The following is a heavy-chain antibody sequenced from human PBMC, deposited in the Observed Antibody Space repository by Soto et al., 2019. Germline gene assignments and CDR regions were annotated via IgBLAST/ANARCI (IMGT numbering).Heavy chain of an antibody. J-gene: IGHJ4*02. CDR2: ISAYNGNT. V-gene: IGHV1-18*01. Sequence: ASVKVSCKASGYTFTSYGISWVRQAPGQGLEWMGWISAYNGNTNYAQKLQGRVTMTTDTSTSTAYMELRSLRSDDTAVYYCARAERDIVVVVADGDDYWGQGTLVTVSS. D-gene: IGHD2-15*01. CDR1: GYTFTSYG. CDR3: ARAERDIVVVVADGDDY.